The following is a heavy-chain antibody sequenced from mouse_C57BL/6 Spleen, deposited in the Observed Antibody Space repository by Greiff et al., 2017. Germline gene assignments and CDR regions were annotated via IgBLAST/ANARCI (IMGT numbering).Heavy chain of an antibody. D-gene: IGHD1-2*01. J-gene: IGHJ4*01. CDR1: GFTFSDYY. Sequence: DVQLVESEGGLVQPGSSMKLSCTASGFTFSDYYMAWVRQVPEKGLEWVANINYDGSSTYYLDSLKSRFIISRDNAKNILYLQMSSLKSEDTATYYCARDARPITTGGAMDYWGQGTSVTVSS. CDR3: ARDARPITTGGAMDY. V-gene: IGHV5-16*01. CDR2: INYDGSST.